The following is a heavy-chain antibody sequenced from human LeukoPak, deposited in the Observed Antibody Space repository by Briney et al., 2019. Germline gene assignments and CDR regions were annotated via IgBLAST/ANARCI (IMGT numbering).Heavy chain of an antibody. CDR2: ISSSSSYI. J-gene: IGHJ6*03. Sequence: PGGSLRLSCAASGFTFSTSGMHWVRQAPGKGLEWVSSISSSSSYIYYADSVKGRFTISRDNSKNTLYLQMNSLRAEDTAVYYCARARIQLSNYYYYYYMDVWGKGTTVTVSS. CDR1: GFTFSTSG. CDR3: ARARIQLSNYYYYYYMDV. V-gene: IGHV3-21*01. D-gene: IGHD5-18*01.